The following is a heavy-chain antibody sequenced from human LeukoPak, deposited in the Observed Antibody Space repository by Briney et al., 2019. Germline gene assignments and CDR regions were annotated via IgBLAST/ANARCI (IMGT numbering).Heavy chain of an antibody. CDR2: INQNGST. Sequence: SETLSLTCAVYGGSFSGYYWSCIRQSPGKGLEWIGEINQNGSTNYNPSLKSRVTMSLDTSKDQFSLKLSSVTAADTAVYYCARGGWNKFDYWGQGTLVTVSS. CDR3: ARGGWNKFDY. D-gene: IGHD1-1*01. J-gene: IGHJ4*02. CDR1: GGSFSGYY. V-gene: IGHV4-34*01.